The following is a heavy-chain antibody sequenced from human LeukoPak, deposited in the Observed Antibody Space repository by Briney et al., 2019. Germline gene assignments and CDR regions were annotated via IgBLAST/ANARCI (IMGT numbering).Heavy chain of an antibody. Sequence: GGSLRLSCVASGFTFSIYAMSWVRQAPGKGLEWVSSITSGGYDTYYADSVKGRFTISRNNSKNTLYLQMNSLRAEDTAVYYCAKDREYSSGWYGDAFDIWGQGTMVTVSS. J-gene: IGHJ3*02. CDR1: GFTFSIYA. D-gene: IGHD6-19*01. CDR3: AKDREYSSGWYGDAFDI. CDR2: ITSGGYDT. V-gene: IGHV3-23*01.